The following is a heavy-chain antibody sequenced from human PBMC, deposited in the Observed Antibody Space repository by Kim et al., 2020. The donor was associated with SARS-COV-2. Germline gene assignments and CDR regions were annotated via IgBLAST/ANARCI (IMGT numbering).Heavy chain of an antibody. V-gene: IGHV3-53*01. D-gene: IGHD4-17*01. CDR2: IYSGGST. J-gene: IGHJ4*02. Sequence: GGSLRLSCAASGFTVSSNYMSWVRQAPGKGLEWVSVIYSGGSTYYADSMKGRFTISRDNSKNTLYLQMNSLRAEDTAVYYCARARSLPGDLYYFDYWGQGTLVTVSS. CDR1: GFTVSSNY. CDR3: ARARSLPGDLYYFDY.